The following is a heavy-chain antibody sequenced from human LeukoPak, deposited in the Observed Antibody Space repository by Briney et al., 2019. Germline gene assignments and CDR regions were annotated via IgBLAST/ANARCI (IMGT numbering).Heavy chain of an antibody. CDR1: GYSFTSDW. J-gene: IGHJ5*02. CDR2: IYPGDSDT. V-gene: IGHV5-51*01. Sequence: GESLNLSWKGSGYSFTSDWIGWVRQMPGKGLEWMGIIYPGDSDTTYSPSFHGPVTISADQSISPAYLQSSSLTAPDTAMYYCARYYGSGSVWFDPWGQGTLVTVSS. CDR3: ARYYGSGSVWFDP. D-gene: IGHD3-10*01.